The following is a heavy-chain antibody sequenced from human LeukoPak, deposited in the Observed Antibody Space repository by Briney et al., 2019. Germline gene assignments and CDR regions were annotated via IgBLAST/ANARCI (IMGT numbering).Heavy chain of an antibody. V-gene: IGHV4-30-2*01. CDR3: ARQYGDYNNYWYFDL. CDR1: GGSISSGGYS. CDR2: IYHSGST. Sequence: NPSETLSLTCAVSGGSISSGGYSWSWIRQPPGKGLEWIGYIYHSGSTYYNPSLKSRVTISVDRSKNQFSLKLSSVTAVDTAVYYCARQYGDYNNYWYFDLWGRGTLVTVSS. D-gene: IGHD4-17*01. J-gene: IGHJ2*01.